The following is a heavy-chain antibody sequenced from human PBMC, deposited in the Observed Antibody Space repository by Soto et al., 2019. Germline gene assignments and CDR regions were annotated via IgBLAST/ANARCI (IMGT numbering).Heavy chain of an antibody. J-gene: IGHJ4*02. V-gene: IGHV3-48*01. D-gene: IGHD5-18*01. CDR1: GVTFSSYS. CDR2: ISSSSSTI. CDR3: ARDYSSYGPFDY. Sequence: GGSMRLSCAAAGVTFSSYSINWVRQAPGKGLEWVSYISSSSSTIYYADSVKGRFTISRDNAKNSLYLQMNSLRAEDTAVYYCARDYSSYGPFDYWGQGTLVTVSS.